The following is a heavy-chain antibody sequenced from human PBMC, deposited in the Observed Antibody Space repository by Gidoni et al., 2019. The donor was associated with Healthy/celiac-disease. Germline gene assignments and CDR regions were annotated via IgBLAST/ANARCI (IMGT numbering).Heavy chain of an antibody. CDR3: ARIGQLDWFDP. CDR1: GYTFTSYD. V-gene: IGHV1-8*01. Sequence: QVHLVQSGAELTTPGASVKVSSSASGYTFTSYDIHWVRQATGQGLEWMGWMNPNSGNTGYAKKFKGRVTMTRNTSISTDYMELSSLRSEDTAVYYCARIGQLDWFDPWGQGTLVTVSS. D-gene: IGHD6-6*01. J-gene: IGHJ5*02. CDR2: MNPNSGNT.